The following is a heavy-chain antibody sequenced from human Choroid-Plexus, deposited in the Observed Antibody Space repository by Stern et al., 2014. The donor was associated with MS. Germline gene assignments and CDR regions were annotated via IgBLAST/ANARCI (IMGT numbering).Heavy chain of an antibody. CDR3: XRVYNTIYGIVTQRGSGMDV. CDR2: IKEDGTEK. Sequence: EVHLVESGGGLVQPGGSLTISCTAAGFTFGNYWMTWVRQAPGKGLEWVANIKEDGTEKNYVDSVKGRFPISRDNARNSLYLQMNSLRVEDTALXXXXRVYNTIYGIVTQRGSGMDVWGQGTTVIVXS. CDR1: GFTFGNYW. J-gene: IGHJ6*02. D-gene: IGHD3-3*01. V-gene: IGHV3-7*01.